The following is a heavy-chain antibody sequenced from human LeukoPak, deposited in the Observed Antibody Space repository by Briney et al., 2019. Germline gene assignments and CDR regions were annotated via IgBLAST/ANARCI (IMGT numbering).Heavy chain of an antibody. J-gene: IGHJ4*02. CDR2: ITGSGGST. Sequence: GGSLRLSCAASGFTFSAYAINWVRQAPGKGLEWVSIITGSGGSTYYADSAKGRFTISRDNSKNTLYLQMNSLRAEDAAVYYCARDRGDYDFWSGGFDYWGQGTLVTVSS. V-gene: IGHV3-23*01. CDR3: ARDRGDYDFWSGGFDY. D-gene: IGHD3-3*01. CDR1: GFTFSAYA.